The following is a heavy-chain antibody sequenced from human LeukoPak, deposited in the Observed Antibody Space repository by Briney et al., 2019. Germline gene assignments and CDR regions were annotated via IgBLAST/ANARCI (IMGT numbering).Heavy chain of an antibody. Sequence: SVKVSCKASGGTFSSYAICWVRQAPGQGLEWMGRIIPIFGTANYAQKFQGRVTITTDESTSTAYMELSSLRSEDTAVYYCARDGRDSSGFYWRGGPNWFDPWGQGTLVTVSS. J-gene: IGHJ5*02. CDR1: GGTFSSYA. V-gene: IGHV1-69*05. CDR3: ARDGRDSSGFYWRGGPNWFDP. D-gene: IGHD3-22*01. CDR2: IIPIFGTA.